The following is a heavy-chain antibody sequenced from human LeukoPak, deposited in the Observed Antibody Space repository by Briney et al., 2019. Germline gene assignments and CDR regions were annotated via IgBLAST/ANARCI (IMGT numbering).Heavy chain of an antibody. J-gene: IGHJ3*02. D-gene: IGHD2-21*01. CDR2: ISSSSSYI. Sequence: GGSLRLSCAASGFTFSSYSMSWVRQAPGKGLEWVSSISSSSSYIYYADSVKGRFTISRDNAKNSLYLQMNSLRAEDTAVYYCARDSEAPLPYCGGDCHDAFDIWGQGTMVTVSS. V-gene: IGHV3-21*01. CDR1: GFTFSSYS. CDR3: ARDSEAPLPYCGGDCHDAFDI.